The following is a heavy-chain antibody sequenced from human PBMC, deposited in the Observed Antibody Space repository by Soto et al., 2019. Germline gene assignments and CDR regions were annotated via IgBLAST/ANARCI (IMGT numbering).Heavy chain of an antibody. CDR1: GYTFTSYY. Sequence: QVELVQSGAEVKKPGASVKVSCKAAGYTFTSYYMHWVRQAPGQGLEWMGFINPSGGITTYAQKFQASDTMTSVTSKIAVYTDFRILISEDSAVYYCARSSNLTWSDAFDIWGQGTMVTVSA. D-gene: IGHD3-16*01. CDR3: ARSSNLTWSDAFDI. J-gene: IGHJ3*02. CDR2: INPSGGIT. V-gene: IGHV1-46*01.